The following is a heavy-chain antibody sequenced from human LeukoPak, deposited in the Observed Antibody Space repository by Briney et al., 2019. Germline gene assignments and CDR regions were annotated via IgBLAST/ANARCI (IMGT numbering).Heavy chain of an antibody. CDR2: ISGSGGST. Sequence: PGGFLRLSCAASGFTFSSYAMSWVRQAPGKGLEGVSAISGSGGSTYYADSVKGRFTISRDNSKNTLYLQMNSLRAEDTAVYYCAKDGSCSSTSCYYGYWGQGTLVTVSS. D-gene: IGHD2-2*01. CDR3: AKDGSCSSTSCYYGY. CDR1: GFTFSSYA. J-gene: IGHJ4*02. V-gene: IGHV3-23*01.